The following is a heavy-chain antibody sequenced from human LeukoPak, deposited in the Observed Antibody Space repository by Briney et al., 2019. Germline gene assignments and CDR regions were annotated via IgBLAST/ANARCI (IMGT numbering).Heavy chain of an antibody. V-gene: IGHV3-30*18. CDR2: ISYDGSNK. J-gene: IGHJ6*02. CDR3: AKETHDYGDYPGYYYYGMDV. Sequence: GRSLRLSCAASGFTFSSYGMHWVRQAPGKGLEWVAVISYDGSNKYYADSVKGRFTISRDNSKNTLYLQMNSLRAEDTAVYYCAKETHDYGDYPGYYYYGMDVWGQGTTVTVSS. CDR1: GFTFSSYG. D-gene: IGHD4-17*01.